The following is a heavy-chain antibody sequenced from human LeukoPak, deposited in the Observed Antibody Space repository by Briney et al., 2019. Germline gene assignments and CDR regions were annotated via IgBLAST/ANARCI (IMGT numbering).Heavy chain of an antibody. J-gene: IGHJ4*02. Sequence: GGSLRLSCAAFGFTFSSSSLNWVRQAPGKGLEWVSSITRQSTYIYYADSMKGRFTISRDSAKNSLYLQMNSLRAEDTAVYYCARVTYGDYFWGQGTLVTVSS. D-gene: IGHD4-17*01. CDR2: ITRQSTYI. CDR3: ARVTYGDYF. CDR1: GFTFSSSS. V-gene: IGHV3-21*04.